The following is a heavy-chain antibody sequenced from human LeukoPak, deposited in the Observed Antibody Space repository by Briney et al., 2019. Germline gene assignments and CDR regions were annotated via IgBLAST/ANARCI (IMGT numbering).Heavy chain of an antibody. J-gene: IGHJ5*02. V-gene: IGHV1-69*06. CDR1: GDTFSDYY. D-gene: IGHD2-2*01. Sequence: SVKVSCKASGDTFSDYYAHWVRQAPGQGLEWMGGIIPIFGTANYAQKFQGRVTITADKSTSTAYVELSSLRSEDTAVYYCASGYCSSTSCYWFDPWGQGTLVTVSS. CDR2: IIPIFGTA. CDR3: ASGYCSSTSCYWFDP.